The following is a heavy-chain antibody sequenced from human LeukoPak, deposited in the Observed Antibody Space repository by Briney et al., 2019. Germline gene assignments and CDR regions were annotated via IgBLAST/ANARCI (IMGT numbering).Heavy chain of an antibody. J-gene: IGHJ6*02. CDR3: AKVLSYYDSSGYAYYYGMDV. V-gene: IGHV3-23*01. Sequence: GRSLRLSCAASGFTFSSYAMSWVRQAPGKGLEWVSAISGSGGSTYYADSVKGRFTISRDNSKNTLYLQMNSLRAEDTAVYYCAKVLSYYDSSGYAYYYGMDVWGQGTTVTVSS. CDR2: ISGSGGST. CDR1: GFTFSSYA. D-gene: IGHD3-22*01.